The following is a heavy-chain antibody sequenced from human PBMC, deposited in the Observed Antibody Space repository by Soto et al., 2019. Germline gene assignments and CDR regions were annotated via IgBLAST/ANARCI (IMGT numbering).Heavy chain of an antibody. D-gene: IGHD5-12*01. CDR2: ISAYNGNT. J-gene: IGHJ6*02. CDR3: ARDPKGLVATTYYYYYGMDV. Sequence: ASVKVSCKASGYTFTSYGISWERQAPGQGLEWMGWISAYNGNTNYAQKLQGRVTMTTDTSTSTAYMELRSLRSDDTAVYYCARDPKGLVATTYYYYYGMDVWGQGTTVTVSS. V-gene: IGHV1-18*01. CDR1: GYTFTSYG.